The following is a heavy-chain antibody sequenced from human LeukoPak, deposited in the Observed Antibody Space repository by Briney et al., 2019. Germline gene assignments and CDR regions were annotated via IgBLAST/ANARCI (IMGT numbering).Heavy chain of an antibody. D-gene: IGHD1-26*01. V-gene: IGHV3-30*02. Sequence: GGSLRLSCAASGFTFSSYGMHWVRQAPGKGLEWVAFILYDGSNKYYADSVKGRFTISRDNSKNTLYLQMNSLRAEDKAVYYCAKRRGSGSYVPFDYWGQGTLVTVSS. CDR1: GFTFSSYG. J-gene: IGHJ4*02. CDR2: ILYDGSNK. CDR3: AKRRGSGSYVPFDY.